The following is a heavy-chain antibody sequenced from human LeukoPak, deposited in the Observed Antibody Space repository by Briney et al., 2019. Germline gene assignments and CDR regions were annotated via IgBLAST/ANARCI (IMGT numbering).Heavy chain of an antibody. CDR1: GFRVSGDW. Sequence: PGGSLRLSCAVSGFRVSGDWMTWVRQAPGKGLEWVANIKQDGSEKNYVDSVKGRFTISRDNAGNSLFLQMNSLRVEDTAVYYCAREWQGGIAAAGTRIEGDYWGQGTLVAVSS. V-gene: IGHV3-7*01. CDR3: AREWQGGIAAAGTRIEGDY. D-gene: IGHD6-13*01. CDR2: IKQDGSEK. J-gene: IGHJ4*02.